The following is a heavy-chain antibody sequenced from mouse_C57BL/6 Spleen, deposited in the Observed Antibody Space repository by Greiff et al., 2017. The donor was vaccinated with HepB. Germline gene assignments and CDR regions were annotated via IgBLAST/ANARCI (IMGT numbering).Heavy chain of an antibody. V-gene: IGHV1-80*01. CDR2: IYPGDGDT. J-gene: IGHJ3*01. CDR3: ASPSRYYGNYAMFAY. D-gene: IGHD2-1*01. Sequence: QVQLKQSGAELVKPGASVKISCKASGYAFSSYWMNWVKQRPGKGLEWIGQIYPGDGDTNYNGKFKGKATLTADKSSSTAYMQLSSLTAEDSAVYCCASPSRYYGNYAMFAYWGQGTLVTVSA. CDR1: GYAFSSYW.